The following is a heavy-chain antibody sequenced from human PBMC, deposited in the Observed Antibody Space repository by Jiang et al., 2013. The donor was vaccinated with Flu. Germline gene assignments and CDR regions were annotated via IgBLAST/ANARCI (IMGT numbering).Heavy chain of an antibody. CDR3: ARVLPKLELRYGMDV. D-gene: IGHD1-7*01. CDR1: GFTFSSYS. J-gene: IGHJ6*02. CDR2: ISSSSSTI. V-gene: IGHV3-48*02. Sequence: VQLLESGGGLVQPGGSLRLSCAASGFTFSSYSMNWVRQAPGKGLEWISYISSSSSTIYYADSVKGRFTISRDNAENSLYLQMISLRDEDTAVYYCARVLPKLELRYGMDVWGQGTTVTVSS.